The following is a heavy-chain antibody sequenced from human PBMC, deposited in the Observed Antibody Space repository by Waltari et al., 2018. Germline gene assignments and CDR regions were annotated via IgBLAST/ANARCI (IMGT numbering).Heavy chain of an antibody. D-gene: IGHD2-15*01. CDR3: ARLLGYCSGGSCYVDY. V-gene: IGHV4-59*01. CDR1: GGSISSYY. J-gene: IGHJ4*02. Sequence: QVQLQESGPGLVKPSETLSLTCTVSGGSISSYYWSWIRQPPGKGLEWIGYIYYSRSTNYNPSLKSRVTISVDTSKNQFSLKLSSVTAADTAVYYCARLLGYCSGGSCYVDYWGQGTLVTVSS. CDR2: IYYSRST.